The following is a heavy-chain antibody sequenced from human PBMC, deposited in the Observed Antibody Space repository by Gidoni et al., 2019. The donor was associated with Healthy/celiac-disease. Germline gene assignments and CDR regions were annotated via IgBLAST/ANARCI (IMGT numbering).Heavy chain of an antibody. V-gene: IGHV3-21*01. CDR2: ISSSSSYI. J-gene: IGHJ6*02. D-gene: IGHD4-17*01. CDR1: GFPFSSDS. CDR3: SRDPAEYNPTVVMAYYYYGMDV. Sequence: EVQLVESGGGLVKPGGSLRLSCAASGFPFSSDSMNWVRQAPGQGLDWVSSISSSSSYIYYADSVKARFITPRDNAKNSLYLQMNSLRAADTAVYYCSRDPAEYNPTVVMAYYYYGMDVWGQGTTVTVSS.